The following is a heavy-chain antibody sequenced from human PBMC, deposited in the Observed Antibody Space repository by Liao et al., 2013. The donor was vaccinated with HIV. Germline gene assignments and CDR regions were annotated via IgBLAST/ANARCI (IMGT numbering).Heavy chain of an antibody. Sequence: QVLLQESGPGLVKPSQTLSLTCTVSGGSISSGDYYWSWIRQPPGKGLEWIGTTYYSGSTDYNPSLRSRVTVSVDTSKNQFSLRLNSVTAADTAVYYCARGPQLGSWYFDLWGRGTQVTVSS. CDR1: GGSISSGDYY. D-gene: IGHD7-27*01. J-gene: IGHJ2*01. V-gene: IGHV4-30-4*08. CDR2: TYYSGST. CDR3: ARGPQLGSWYFDL.